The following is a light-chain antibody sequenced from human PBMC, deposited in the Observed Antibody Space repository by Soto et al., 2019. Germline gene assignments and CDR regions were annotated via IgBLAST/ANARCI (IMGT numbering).Light chain of an antibody. V-gene: IGKV3-15*01. CDR2: GAS. J-gene: IGKJ1*01. CDR3: QQYNDWPPT. Sequence: EIVMTQSPATLSASPGERATLSCRASQSVRSNLAWYQQKPGQAPRLLIYGASTRATGIPARFSGSGSGTEFTLSFGSLQSEDFAVYYCQQYNDWPPTFGQGTKVEIK. CDR1: QSVRSN.